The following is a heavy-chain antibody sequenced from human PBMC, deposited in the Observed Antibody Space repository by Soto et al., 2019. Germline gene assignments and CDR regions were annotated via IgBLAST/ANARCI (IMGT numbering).Heavy chain of an antibody. J-gene: IGHJ6*02. Sequence: QVQLVESGGGVVQPGGSLRLSCTTSGFTFNTYGMYWVRQAPGKGLEWVAIIWYDGSNKYYGDSVKGRFTISRDNSKNTLDLQINSLRAEDTALYYCARGDCTGADCYSWPFNYGVDVWGQGTTVTVSS. CDR3: ARGDCTGADCYSWPFNYGVDV. D-gene: IGHD2-15*01. CDR2: IWYDGSNK. V-gene: IGHV3-33*08. CDR1: GFTFNTYG.